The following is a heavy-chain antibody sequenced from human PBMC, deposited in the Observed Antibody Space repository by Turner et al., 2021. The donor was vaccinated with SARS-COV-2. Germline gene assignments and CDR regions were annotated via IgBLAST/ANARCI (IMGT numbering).Heavy chain of an antibody. D-gene: IGHD3-16*01. V-gene: IGHV4-61*02. J-gene: IGHJ5*02. CDR3: ARAYSHAGLDWLDP. Sequence: QVQLQESGPGLVKPSQTVSLTCTVSSGSISSGSGNYYWNWVRQPAGKGPEWIGRIHSGGSTNYNPSLRSRVTISVDTSKSQSSLEVRSVTAADTAVYDCARAYSHAGLDWLDPWGQGTQVTVSS. CDR1: SGSISSGSGNYY. CDR2: IHSGGST.